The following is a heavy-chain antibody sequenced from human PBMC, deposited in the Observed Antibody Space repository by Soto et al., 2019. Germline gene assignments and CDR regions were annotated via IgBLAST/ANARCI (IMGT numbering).Heavy chain of an antibody. D-gene: IGHD4-17*01. CDR1: GFTFSSYG. J-gene: IGHJ4*02. V-gene: IGHV3-33*01. CDR3: ARIDYGDYWVLGH. CDR2: IWYDGSNK. Sequence: QVQLVESGGGVVQPGRSLRLSCAASGFTFSSYGMHWVRQAPGKGLEWVAVIWYDGSNKYYADSVKGRFTISRDNSKNTLYLQMNSLRAEDTAVYYCARIDYGDYWVLGHWGQGTLVTVSS.